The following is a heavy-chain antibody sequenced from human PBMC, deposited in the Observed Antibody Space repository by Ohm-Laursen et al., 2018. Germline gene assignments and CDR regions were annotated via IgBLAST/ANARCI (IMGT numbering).Heavy chain of an antibody. CDR1: GGSISSYY. D-gene: IGHD4-17*01. Sequence: PSETLSLTCPVSGGSISSYYWSWIRQPPGKGLEWIGYIYYSGSTNYNPSLKSRVTISVDTSKNQFSLKLSSVTAADTAVYYCASHYGDYLGWFDPWGQGTLVTVSS. V-gene: IGHV4-59*01. J-gene: IGHJ5*02. CDR3: ASHYGDYLGWFDP. CDR2: IYYSGST.